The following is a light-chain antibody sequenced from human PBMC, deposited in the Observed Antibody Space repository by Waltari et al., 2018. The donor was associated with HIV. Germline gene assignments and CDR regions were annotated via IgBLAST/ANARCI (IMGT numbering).Light chain of an antibody. CDR2: EVT. Sequence: SALTQPPSASGSPGPSVTIPCTGTSSAVGGSNHFSWYQQHPGKAPKRLVYEVTQRPPGVPNRFSGSKSGNTASLTVAGLQAEDEADYYCVSYAGVRDRWVFGGGTKLTVL. CDR3: VSYAGVRDRWV. CDR1: SSAVGGSNH. J-gene: IGLJ3*02. V-gene: IGLV2-8*01.